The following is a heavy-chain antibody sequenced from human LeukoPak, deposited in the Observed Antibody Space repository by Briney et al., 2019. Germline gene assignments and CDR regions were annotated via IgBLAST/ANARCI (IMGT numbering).Heavy chain of an antibody. Sequence: PSETLSLTCTVSGGSISSYYWSWIRQPPGKGLEWIGYIYYSGSTNYNPSLKSRVTISVDTSKNQFSLKLSSVTAADTAVFYCARDERNWFDPWGQGTLVTVSS. CDR3: ARDERNWFDP. CDR2: IYYSGST. J-gene: IGHJ5*02. V-gene: IGHV4-59*01. CDR1: GGSISSYY.